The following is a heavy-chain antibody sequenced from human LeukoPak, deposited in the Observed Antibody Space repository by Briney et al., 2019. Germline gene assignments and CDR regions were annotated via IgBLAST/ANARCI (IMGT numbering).Heavy chain of an antibody. Sequence: GGSLRLSCAASGFTFSSYSIHWVRQAPGKGLEWVAVISYDGSNKYYADSVKGRFTISRDNSKNTLYLQMNSLRAEDTAVYYCAKGVGSSRAFDYWGQGTLVTVSS. D-gene: IGHD6-13*01. CDR2: ISYDGSNK. CDR3: AKGVGSSRAFDY. CDR1: GFTFSSYS. V-gene: IGHV3-30*18. J-gene: IGHJ4*02.